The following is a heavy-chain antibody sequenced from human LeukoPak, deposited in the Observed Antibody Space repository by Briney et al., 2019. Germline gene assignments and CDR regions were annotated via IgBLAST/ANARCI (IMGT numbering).Heavy chain of an antibody. CDR3: TTSVAGYYYYGMDV. Sequence: GGSLRLSCAASGFTFSSYAMSWVRQAPGKGLEWVSAISGSGGSTYHADSVKGRFTISRDNSKNTLYLQMNSLRAEDTAVYYCTTSVAGYYYYGMDVWGQGTTVTVSS. J-gene: IGHJ6*02. CDR1: GFTFSSYA. V-gene: IGHV3-23*01. D-gene: IGHD6-19*01. CDR2: ISGSGGST.